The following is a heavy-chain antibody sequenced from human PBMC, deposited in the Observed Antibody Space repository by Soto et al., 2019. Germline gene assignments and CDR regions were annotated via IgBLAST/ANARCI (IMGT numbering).Heavy chain of an antibody. Sequence: ASVKVSCKASGYTFTSYYMHWVRQAPGQGLEWMGIINPSGGSTSYAQKFQGRVTITRDTSASTAYMELSSLRSEDTAVYYCARSDYGDSGDFDYWGQGTLVTVSS. CDR3: ARSDYGDSGDFDY. J-gene: IGHJ4*02. CDR2: INPSGGST. CDR1: GYTFTSYY. D-gene: IGHD4-17*01. V-gene: IGHV1-46*01.